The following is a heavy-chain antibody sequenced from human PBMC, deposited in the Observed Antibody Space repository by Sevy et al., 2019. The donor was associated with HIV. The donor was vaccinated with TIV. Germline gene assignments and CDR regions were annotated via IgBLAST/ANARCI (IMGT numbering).Heavy chain of an antibody. Sequence: GGSLRLSCAASGFTFSSYGMHWVRQAPGKGLEWVAVIWYDGSNKYYADSVKGRFTISRDNSKNTLYLQMNSLRAEDSAVYYCARDNNFWSSYSMGRSGAFGIWGQGTMVSVSS. CDR3: ARDNNFWSSYSMGRSGAFGI. V-gene: IGHV3-33*01. J-gene: IGHJ3*02. D-gene: IGHD3-3*01. CDR2: IWYDGSNK. CDR1: GFTFSSYG.